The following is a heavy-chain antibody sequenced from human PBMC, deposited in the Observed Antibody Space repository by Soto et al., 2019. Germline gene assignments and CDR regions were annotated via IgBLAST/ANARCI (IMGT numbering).Heavy chain of an antibody. CDR2: FIPIFRTL. V-gene: IGHV1-69*01. D-gene: IGHD3-22*01. CDR1: GGIFGSHG. Sequence: QVQLIQSEAEVKKPGSSVRVSCTASGGIFGSHGFSWVRQAPGQRLAWVGGFIPIFRTLTYTEKFQARVRIAADESTNKVYLDLSSLTSEDTAVYYCVRDRRIYYSDPHDEFVASDYEVWGQGTMVSVSS. CDR3: VRDRRIYYSDPHDEFVASDYEV. J-gene: IGHJ3*01.